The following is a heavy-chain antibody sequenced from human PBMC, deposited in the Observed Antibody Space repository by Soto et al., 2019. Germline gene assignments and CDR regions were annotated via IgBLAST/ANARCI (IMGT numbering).Heavy chain of an antibody. CDR1: GGSISSGDYY. D-gene: IGHD2-15*01. CDR3: ARARGARYFDY. Sequence: SETLSLTCTVSGGSISSGDYYWSWIRQPPGKGLEWIGYIYYSGRTYYNPSLKSRVTISVDTSKNQFSLKLSSVTAADTAVYYCARARGARYFDYCGQGTLVTVSS. CDR2: IYYSGRT. V-gene: IGHV4-30-4*01. J-gene: IGHJ4*02.